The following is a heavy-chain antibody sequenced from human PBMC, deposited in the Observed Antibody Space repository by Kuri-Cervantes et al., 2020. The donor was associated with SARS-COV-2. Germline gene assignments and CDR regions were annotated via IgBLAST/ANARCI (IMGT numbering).Heavy chain of an antibody. J-gene: IGHJ6*02. V-gene: IGHV3-72*01. Sequence: GESLKISCAASGFTFSDHYMDWVRQAPGKGLKWVGRTRNKANSYTTEYTASVKGRFTISRDDSKNSLYLQMNSLKTEDTAVYYCARGNYYDSSGYLYYYGMDVWGQGTTVTVSS. CDR2: TRNKANSYTT. CDR3: ARGNYYDSSGYLYYYGMDV. D-gene: IGHD3-22*01. CDR1: GFTFSDHY.